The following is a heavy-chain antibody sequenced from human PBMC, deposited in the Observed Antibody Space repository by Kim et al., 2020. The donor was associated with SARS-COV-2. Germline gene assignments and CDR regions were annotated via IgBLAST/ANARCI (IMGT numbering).Heavy chain of an antibody. Sequence: ASVKVSCKASGYTFTSYYMHWVRQAPGQGLEWMGIINPSGGSTSYAQKFQGRVTMTRDTSTSTVYMELSSLRSEDTAVYYCAREGYCSGGSCYSGSYWFDPWGQGTLVTVSS. J-gene: IGHJ5*02. D-gene: IGHD2-15*01. CDR3: AREGYCSGGSCYSGSYWFDP. CDR2: INPSGGST. V-gene: IGHV1-46*01. CDR1: GYTFTSYY.